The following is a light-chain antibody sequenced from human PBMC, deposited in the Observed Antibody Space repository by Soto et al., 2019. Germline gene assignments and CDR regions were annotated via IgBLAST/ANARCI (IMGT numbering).Light chain of an antibody. V-gene: IGKV2-28*01. CDR2: LGS. Sequence: DIVMTQSQLSLPVTPGEPSSISCRSSQSLLHSNGYNYLDWYLQKPGQSPQLLIYLGSTRASGVPDRFSGSGSGTDFTLKISRVEAEDVGVYYCMQPLQSWTFGQGTKVEIK. CDR3: MQPLQSWT. J-gene: IGKJ1*01. CDR1: QSLLHSNGYNY.